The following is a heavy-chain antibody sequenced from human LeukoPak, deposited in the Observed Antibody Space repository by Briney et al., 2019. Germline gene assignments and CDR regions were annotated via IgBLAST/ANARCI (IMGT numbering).Heavy chain of an antibody. D-gene: IGHD1-1*01. CDR2: INWNGSST. CDR1: GFTLDDYG. V-gene: IGHV3-20*04. Sequence: RPGGSLRLSCAASGFTLDDYGMSWVRQAPGKGLEWVSGINWNGSSTGYADSVKGRFTISRDNAKNSLYLQMNSLRAEDTALYYCARDHKRDWYFDLWGRGTLVTVSS. CDR3: ARDHKRDWYFDL. J-gene: IGHJ2*01.